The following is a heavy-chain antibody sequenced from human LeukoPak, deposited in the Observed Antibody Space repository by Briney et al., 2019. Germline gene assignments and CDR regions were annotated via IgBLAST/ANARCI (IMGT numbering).Heavy chain of an antibody. Sequence: WASVKVSCKASGYTFTSYGISWVRQAPGQGLEWMGWISAYNGNTNYAQKLQGRVTMTTDTSTSTAYMELRSLRSDDTAVYYCARDHYYGSGSYLYYYYYYGMDVWGQGTTVTVSS. CDR3: ARDHYYGSGSYLYYYYYYGMDV. CDR2: ISAYNGNT. J-gene: IGHJ6*02. V-gene: IGHV1-18*01. D-gene: IGHD3-10*01. CDR1: GYTFTSYG.